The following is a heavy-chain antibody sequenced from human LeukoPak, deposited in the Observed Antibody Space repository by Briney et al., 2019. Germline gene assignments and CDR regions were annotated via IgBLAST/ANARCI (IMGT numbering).Heavy chain of an antibody. J-gene: IGHJ5*02. CDR3: ASFYSGSNQRKDWFDP. Sequence: ASVKVSCKASGGTFSSYAISWVRQAPGQGLEWMGRIIPILGIANYAQRFQGRVTITADKSTSTAYMELSSLRSEHTAVYYCASFYSGSNQRKDWFDPWGQGTLVTVSS. CDR1: GGTFSSYA. D-gene: IGHD1-26*01. CDR2: IIPILGIA. V-gene: IGHV1-69*04.